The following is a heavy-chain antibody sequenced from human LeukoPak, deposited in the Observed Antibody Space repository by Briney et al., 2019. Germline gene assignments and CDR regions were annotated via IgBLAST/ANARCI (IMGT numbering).Heavy chain of an antibody. CDR3: ARDLLRGYSYGVTAY. CDR2: ISANNGNT. J-gene: IGHJ4*02. Sequence: AASVKVSSKASGYTFDTYGISWVRQAPGQGREWMGWISANNGNTIYAQTVQGRVTMTTDTSTSTAYMELRRLRSDDTAVYYCARDLLRGYSYGVTAYWGQGALVTVSS. D-gene: IGHD5-18*01. V-gene: IGHV1-18*01. CDR1: GYTFDTYG.